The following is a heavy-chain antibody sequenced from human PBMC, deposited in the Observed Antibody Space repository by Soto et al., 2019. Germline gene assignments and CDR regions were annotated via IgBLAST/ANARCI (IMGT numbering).Heavy chain of an antibody. Sequence: SETLSLTCTVSGGSISSYYLSWIRQPPGKGLEWIGYIYYSGSTNYNPSLKSRVTISVDTSKNQFSLKLSSVTAADTAVYYCARGDPLLWFGEKVYYGMDVWGQGTTVTV. J-gene: IGHJ6*02. CDR3: ARGDPLLWFGEKVYYGMDV. D-gene: IGHD3-10*01. V-gene: IGHV4-59*01. CDR2: IYYSGST. CDR1: GGSISSYY.